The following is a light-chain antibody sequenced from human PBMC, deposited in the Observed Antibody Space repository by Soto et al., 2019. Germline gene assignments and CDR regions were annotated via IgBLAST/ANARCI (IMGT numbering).Light chain of an antibody. V-gene: IGKV3-11*01. CDR3: QQHGNWPLT. CDR2: DAS. Sequence: EIVLTQSPATLSLSPGERATLSCRASQSVGSYFAWYQQKPGQAPRLLIYDASNRATGIPARFSGSGSGTDFTLTISSLEPDDFAVYYCQQHGNWPLTFGQGTRVDIK. J-gene: IGKJ1*01. CDR1: QSVGSY.